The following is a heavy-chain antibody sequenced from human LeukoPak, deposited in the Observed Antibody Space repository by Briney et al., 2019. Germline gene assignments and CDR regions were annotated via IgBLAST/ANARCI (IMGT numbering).Heavy chain of an antibody. J-gene: IGHJ4*02. D-gene: IGHD6-19*01. CDR3: AREGAVAGYYFDY. V-gene: IGHV1-8*01. CDR1: GYTFTSYD. CDR2: MNPNSGNT. Sequence: ASVKVSCTASGYTFTSYDINWVRQATGQGLEWMGWMNPNSGNTGYAQKFQGRVTMTRNTSISTAYMELSSLRSEDTAVYYCAREGAVAGYYFDYWGQGTLVTVSS.